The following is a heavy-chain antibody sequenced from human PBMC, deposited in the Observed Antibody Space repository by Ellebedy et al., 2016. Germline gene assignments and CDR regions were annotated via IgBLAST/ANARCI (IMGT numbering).Heavy chain of an antibody. D-gene: IGHD4-23*01. Sequence: ASVKVSXKASRGTFSSYAISWVRQAPGQGLEWMGWMNPNSGNTGYAQKFQGRVTMTRNTSISTAYMELSSLRSEDTAAYYCARGGKWFDPWGQGTLVTVSS. J-gene: IGHJ5*02. CDR1: RGTFSSYA. CDR3: ARGGKWFDP. CDR2: MNPNSGNT. V-gene: IGHV1-8*02.